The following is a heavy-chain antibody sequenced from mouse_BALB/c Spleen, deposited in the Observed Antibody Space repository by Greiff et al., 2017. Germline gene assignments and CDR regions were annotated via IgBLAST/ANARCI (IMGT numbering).Heavy chain of an antibody. J-gene: IGHJ3*01. CDR3: ARSKGDYGSPFAY. CDR1: GFTFSSFG. Sequence: DVKLVESGGGLVQPGGSRKLSCAASGFTFSSFGMHWVRQAPEKGLEWVAYISSGSSTIYYADTVKGRFTISRDNPKNTLFLQMTSLRSEDTAMYYCARSKGDYGSPFAYWGQGTLVTVSA. V-gene: IGHV5-17*02. D-gene: IGHD1-1*01. CDR2: ISSGSSTI.